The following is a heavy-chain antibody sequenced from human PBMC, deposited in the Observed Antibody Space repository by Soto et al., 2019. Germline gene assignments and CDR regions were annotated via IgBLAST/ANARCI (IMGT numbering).Heavy chain of an antibody. D-gene: IGHD2-15*01. Sequence: QVQLQQWGAGLLKPSETLSLTCAVYGGSFSGYYWSWIRQPPGKGLEWIGEINHSGSTNYNPSLKSRVTTSVDTPKNQFSLKLSSVTAADTAVYYCARLRRYCSGGSCLGYYYYMDVWGKGTTVTVSS. CDR1: GGSFSGYY. J-gene: IGHJ6*03. V-gene: IGHV4-34*01. CDR2: INHSGST. CDR3: ARLRRYCSGGSCLGYYYYMDV.